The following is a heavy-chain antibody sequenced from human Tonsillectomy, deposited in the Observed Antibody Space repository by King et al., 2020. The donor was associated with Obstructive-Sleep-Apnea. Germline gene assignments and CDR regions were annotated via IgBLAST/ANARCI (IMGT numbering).Heavy chain of an antibody. J-gene: IGHJ3*02. CDR1: GFTFSSYW. D-gene: IGHD3-22*01. Sequence: VQLVESGGGLVQPGGSLRLSCAASGFTFSSYWMSWVRQAPGKGLEWVANIKQDGSEKYYVDSVKGRFTISRDNAKNSLYLQMNSLRAEDTAVYYCARDFVDSSGYSDAFDIWGQGTMVTVSS. V-gene: IGHV3-7*03. CDR2: IKQDGSEK. CDR3: ARDFVDSSGYSDAFDI.